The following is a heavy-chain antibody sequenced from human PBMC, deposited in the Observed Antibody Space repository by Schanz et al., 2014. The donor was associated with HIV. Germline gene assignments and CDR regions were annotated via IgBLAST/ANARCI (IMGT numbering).Heavy chain of an antibody. CDR1: GFTFRHAW. D-gene: IGHD3-3*01. V-gene: IGHV3-15*01. J-gene: IGHJ6*02. Sequence: EVQLVQSGGGLVKPGGSLRISCAASGFTFRHAWKRWVRQAPGKGLEWVGLIKSKTDGETTDYAAPVKGRFTIARDDSKTTLFLQMNSLKSEDTAVYYCTTRRVLGVDLDVFSQGTTVTVSS. CDR3: TTRRVLGVDLDV. CDR2: IKSKTDGETT.